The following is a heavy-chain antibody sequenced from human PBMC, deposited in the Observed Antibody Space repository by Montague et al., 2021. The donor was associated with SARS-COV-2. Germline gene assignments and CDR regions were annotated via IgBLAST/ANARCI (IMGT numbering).Heavy chain of an antibody. CDR2: ISHHGADK. J-gene: IGHJ4*02. D-gene: IGHD3-10*01. CDR3: ARAQYYHGTARPSEVDY. V-gene: IGHV3-30*19. Sequence: SLRLSCAASGFTFSSYGMHWVRQAPGKGLEWVTVISHHGADKYYADSVKGRFITSRDNSKNMVYLQMDSLRAEDTAVYYRARAQYYHGTARPSEVDYWGQGTLVTVSS. CDR1: GFTFSSYG.